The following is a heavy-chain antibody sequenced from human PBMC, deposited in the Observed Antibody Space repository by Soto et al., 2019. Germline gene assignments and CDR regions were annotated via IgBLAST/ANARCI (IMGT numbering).Heavy chain of an antibody. J-gene: IGHJ3*02. CDR2: IIPIFGTA. V-gene: IGHV1-69*13. CDR1: GGTFSSYA. Sequence: ASVKVSCKASGGTFSSYAISWVRQAPGQGLEWMGGIIPIFGTANYAQKFQGRVTITADESTSTAYMELSSLRSEDTAVYYCAEWEYSYGRPTGAFDIWGQGTMVTVSS. D-gene: IGHD5-18*01. CDR3: AEWEYSYGRPTGAFDI.